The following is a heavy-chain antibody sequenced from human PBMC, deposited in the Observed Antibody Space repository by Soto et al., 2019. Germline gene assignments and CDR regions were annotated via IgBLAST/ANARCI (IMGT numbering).Heavy chain of an antibody. CDR2: IDYSGST. J-gene: IGHJ6*02. CDR3: ARRAGDYGPYGMDV. V-gene: IGHV4-30-4*01. D-gene: IGHD3-9*01. CDR1: GGSISSGDYY. Sequence: PSETLSLTCTVSGGSISSGDYYWSWIRQPPGKGLEWIGYIDYSGSTFKNPSLKSRVTLSIDTSKNQFSLKLSSVTAADSAVYYCARRAGDYGPYGMDVWGQGTTVTVSS.